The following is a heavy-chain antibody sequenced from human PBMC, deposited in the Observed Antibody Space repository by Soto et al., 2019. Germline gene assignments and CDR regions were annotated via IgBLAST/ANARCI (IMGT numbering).Heavy chain of an antibody. V-gene: IGHV3-23*01. J-gene: IGHJ5*02. D-gene: IGHD6-13*01. CDR1: GFTFSSYA. Sequence: GGSLRLSCAASGFTFSSYAMSWVRQAPGKGLEWVSAISGSGGSTYYADSVKGRFTISRDNSKNTLYLQMNSLRAEDTAVYYCAKDRRSSSSWYWFDPWGQGTLVTVSS. CDR2: ISGSGGST. CDR3: AKDRRSSSSWYWFDP.